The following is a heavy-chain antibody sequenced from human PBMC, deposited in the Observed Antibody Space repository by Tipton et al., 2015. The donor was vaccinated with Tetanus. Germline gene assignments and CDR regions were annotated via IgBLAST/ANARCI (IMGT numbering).Heavy chain of an antibody. CDR1: GGSFSDNF. D-gene: IGHD6-13*01. V-gene: IGHV4-34*01. J-gene: IGHJ5*02. Sequence: LSCAVHGGSFSDNFWAWIRQFPGKGLEWIGEINYTGSTYHNPSLKSRVTMSVDTSKKEVSLKLKSVTAADTAVYYCAAALVRWFDPWGQGTLVTVSS. CDR2: INYTGST. CDR3: AAALVRWFDP.